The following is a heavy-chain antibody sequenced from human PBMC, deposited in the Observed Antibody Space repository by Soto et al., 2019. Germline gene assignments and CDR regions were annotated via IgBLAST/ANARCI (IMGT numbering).Heavy chain of an antibody. D-gene: IGHD3-3*01. CDR1: GFTFRTYG. CDR2: IWHDGSQK. CDR3: ASVVTVYGVIAFDI. V-gene: IGHV3-33*01. J-gene: IGHJ3*02. Sequence: QVQLEESGGGVVQPGRSLRLSCGASGFTFRTYGMHWVRQAPGKGLEWVAVIWHDGSQKYYAESVRGRFTVSRDNLKSTLYLQMNSLRVEDTAVYYCASVVTVYGVIAFDIWGQGTRVTVSS.